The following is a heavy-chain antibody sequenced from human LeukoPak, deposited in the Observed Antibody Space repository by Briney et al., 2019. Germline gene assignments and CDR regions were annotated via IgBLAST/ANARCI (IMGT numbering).Heavy chain of an antibody. CDR2: MNPNSGNT. D-gene: IGHD2-2*01. J-gene: IGHJ4*02. V-gene: IGHV1-8*03. Sequence: ASVKVSCKASGYTFTSYDINWVRQATGQGLEWMGWMNPNSGNTGYAQKFQGRVTITRNTSISTAYKELSSLRSEDTAVYYCARGGCSSTSCRKYYFDYWGQGTLVTVSS. CDR3: ARGGCSSTSCRKYYFDY. CDR1: GYTFTSYD.